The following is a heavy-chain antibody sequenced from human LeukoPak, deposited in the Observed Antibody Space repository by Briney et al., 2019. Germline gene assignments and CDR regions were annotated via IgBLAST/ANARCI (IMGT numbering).Heavy chain of an antibody. D-gene: IGHD3-22*01. Sequence: SVKVSCKASGGTFSSYAISWVRQAPGQGLEWMGGIIPIFGAANYAQKFQGRVTITADESTSTAYMELNNLRSEDTAVYYCATMTTFDPWGQGTLVTVSP. CDR1: GGTFSSYA. J-gene: IGHJ5*02. CDR3: ATMTTFDP. CDR2: IIPIFGAA. V-gene: IGHV1-69*13.